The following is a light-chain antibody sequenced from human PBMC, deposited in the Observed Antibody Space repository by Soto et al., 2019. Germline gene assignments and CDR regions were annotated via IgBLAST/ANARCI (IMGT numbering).Light chain of an antibody. J-gene: IGKJ5*01. V-gene: IGKV1-33*01. CDR3: QHHDGRRTKT. CDR2: AVS. CDR1: QDIDNS. Sequence: IQLTQSPSSLSASVGETVTITCRASQDIDNSLNWYQHKPGKAPKLLVYAVSFLETGVPSRFSGRGSGTGFSLTITGLQSDDFPKAYCQHHDGRRTKTCGNGT.